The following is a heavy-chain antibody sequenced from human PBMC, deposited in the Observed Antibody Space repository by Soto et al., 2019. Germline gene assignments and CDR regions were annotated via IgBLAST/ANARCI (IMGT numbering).Heavy chain of an antibody. D-gene: IGHD2-15*01. CDR1: GFAFSCYG. CDR2: IWFDGSDA. CDR3: XREGYCSGGGCSEGVDV. J-gene: IGHJ6*02. V-gene: IGHV3-33*01. Sequence: PGGALRLSCAAFGFAFSCYGMHWVRQAPGKGLEWVAFIWFDGSDALYSDSVKGRFTISRDNSKNTLFLQLNSLRGDDTAVYYCXREGYCSGGGCSEGVDVWGQGTTVTVSS.